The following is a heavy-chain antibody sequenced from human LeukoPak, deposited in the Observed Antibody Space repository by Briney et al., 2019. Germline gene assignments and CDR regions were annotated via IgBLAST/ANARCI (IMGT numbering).Heavy chain of an antibody. CDR1: GFTFSNYW. J-gene: IGHJ4*02. CDR2: IKQDGSEK. V-gene: IGHV3-7*01. CDR3: ARDIVDSSSWYYFDY. Sequence: GGSLRLSCAASGFTFSNYWMSWVRQAPGKGLEWVANIKQDGSEKYYVDSVKGRFTISRDNAKNSLYLQMNSLRAEDTAVYYCARDIVDSSSWYYFDYWGQGTLVTVSS. D-gene: IGHD6-13*01.